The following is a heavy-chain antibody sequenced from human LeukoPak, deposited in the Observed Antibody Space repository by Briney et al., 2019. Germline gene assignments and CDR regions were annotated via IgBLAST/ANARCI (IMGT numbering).Heavy chain of an antibody. Sequence: GGSLRLSCAASGFTFSDYYMSWIRQAPGKGLEWVSYITVSGRTIYYADSVKGRFTISRDNAKNSLYLQMNSLRAEDTAVYYCARDRGIVGVPPTTAYYMDVWGKGTTVTVSS. V-gene: IGHV3-11*01. CDR2: ITVSGRTI. CDR3: ARDRGIVGVPPTTAYYMDV. J-gene: IGHJ6*03. CDR1: GFTFSDYY. D-gene: IGHD2-2*01.